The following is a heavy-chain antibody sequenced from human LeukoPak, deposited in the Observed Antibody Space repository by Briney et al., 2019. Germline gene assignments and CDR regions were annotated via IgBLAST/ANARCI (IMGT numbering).Heavy chain of an antibody. J-gene: IGHJ5*02. CDR3: AKVGLSYYGSGSYYNWFDP. CDR1: GFTFSSYG. CDR2: ISYDGSNK. V-gene: IGHV3-30*18. Sequence: GGSLRLSCAASGFTFSSYGMHWVRQAPGKGLEWVAVISYDGSNKYYADSVKGRFTISRDNSKNTLYLQMNSLRAEDTALYYCAKVGLSYYGSGSYYNWFDPWGQGTLVTVSS. D-gene: IGHD3-10*01.